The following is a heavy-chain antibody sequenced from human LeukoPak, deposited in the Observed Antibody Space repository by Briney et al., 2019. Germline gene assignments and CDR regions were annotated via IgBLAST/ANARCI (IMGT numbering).Heavy chain of an antibody. V-gene: IGHV3-33*01. CDR1: GFSFGIHG. J-gene: IGHJ4*02. D-gene: IGHD3-10*01. CDR2: IWHDGNNK. Sequence: GGSLRLSCAASGFSFGIHGMHWVRQAPGKGLEWVAVIWHDGNNKFYADSVKGRFSISRDNSKNTLYLQMNSLRVEDTAVYYCVRAERDASGIGLDYFEHWGQGTLVTVSS. CDR3: VRAERDASGIGLDYFEH.